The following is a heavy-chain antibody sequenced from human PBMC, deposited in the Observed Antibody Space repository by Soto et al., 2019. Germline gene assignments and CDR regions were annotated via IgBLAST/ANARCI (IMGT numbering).Heavy chain of an antibody. D-gene: IGHD2-2*01. Sequence: QVQLQQWGAGLLKPSETLSLTCAVYGGSFSGYYWHWIRQPPGKGLEWIGEINHSGGTNYNPSLKSRVTMSLDTSRNHFSLKLTSVTAADTALYYCALDGASTAYWGQGTLVTVSS. J-gene: IGHJ4*02. V-gene: IGHV4-34*01. CDR3: ALDGASTAY. CDR2: INHSGGT. CDR1: GGSFSGYY.